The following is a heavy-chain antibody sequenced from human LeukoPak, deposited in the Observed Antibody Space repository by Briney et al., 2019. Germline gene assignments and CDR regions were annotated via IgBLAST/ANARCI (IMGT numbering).Heavy chain of an antibody. CDR2: ISYDGSNK. J-gene: IGHJ4*02. CDR3: ARGDIVVVPAASLHDY. D-gene: IGHD2-2*01. V-gene: IGHV3-30*06. CDR1: GFTFSSYG. Sequence: QPGRSLRLSCAASGFTFSSYGMHWVRQAPGKGLEWVAVISYDGSNKYYADSVKGRFTISRDNSKNTLYLQMNSLRAEDTAVYYCARGDIVVVPAASLHDYWGQGTLVTVSS.